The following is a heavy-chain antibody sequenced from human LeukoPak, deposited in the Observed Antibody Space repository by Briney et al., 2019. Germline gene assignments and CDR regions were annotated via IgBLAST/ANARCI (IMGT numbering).Heavy chain of an antibody. J-gene: IGHJ1*01. CDR2: IYYSGRT. Sequence: PSETLSLTCSVSGDSVSRSDSYWDCIRQPPGKGLEWIGTIYYSGRTYYSPSLKSRGTMSVDPSNNQFSLNLRSVTAADTALYYCVRRRYYDGSGYLEWGQGTLLSVSS. CDR3: VRRRYYDGSGYLE. D-gene: IGHD3-22*01. V-gene: IGHV4-39*01. CDR1: GDSVSRSDSY.